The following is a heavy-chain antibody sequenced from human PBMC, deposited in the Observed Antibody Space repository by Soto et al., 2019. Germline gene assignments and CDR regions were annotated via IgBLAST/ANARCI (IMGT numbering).Heavy chain of an antibody. J-gene: IGHJ4*02. CDR1: GASISSVDHY. CDR2: IYYSGRA. CDR3: ARVGGNEDFDT. D-gene: IGHD2-15*01. V-gene: IGHV4-30-4*01. Sequence: QVQLQESDPGLVKPSQTLSLTCTVSGASISSVDHYWSWIRQPPGKGLEWIGYIYYSGRADHNPSLKSRVAISIDTSKNRFSLRLSSVTAADTAVYYCARVGGNEDFDTWGQGTLVTVSS.